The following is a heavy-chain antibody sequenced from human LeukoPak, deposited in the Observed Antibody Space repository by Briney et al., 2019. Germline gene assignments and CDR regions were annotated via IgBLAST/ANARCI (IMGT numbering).Heavy chain of an antibody. Sequence: SETLSLTCTVSGGSISSSSYSWGWIRQPPGKGLEWIGSIYYSGSTYYNPSLKSRVTISVDTSKNQFSLKLSSVTAADTAAYYCARHEGSSPTINWFDPWGQGTLVTVSS. CDR3: ARHEGSSPTINWFDP. V-gene: IGHV4-39*01. D-gene: IGHD5-24*01. CDR1: GGSISSSSYS. J-gene: IGHJ5*02. CDR2: IYYSGST.